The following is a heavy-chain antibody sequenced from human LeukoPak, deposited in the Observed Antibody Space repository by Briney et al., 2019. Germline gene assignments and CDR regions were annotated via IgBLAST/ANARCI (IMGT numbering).Heavy chain of an antibody. V-gene: IGHV3-48*03. CDR3: ARDSEWELPNVYFQH. J-gene: IGHJ1*01. CDR1: GFTFSSYE. Sequence: GGSLRLSCVASGFTFSSYEVNWVRQTPGKGLEWVSYISSSGRTAYYADSVRGRFTISRDNSRNTMYLQMNSLRVEDAAVYYCARDSEWELPNVYFQHWGQGTLVTVSS. CDR2: ISSSGRTA. D-gene: IGHD1-26*01.